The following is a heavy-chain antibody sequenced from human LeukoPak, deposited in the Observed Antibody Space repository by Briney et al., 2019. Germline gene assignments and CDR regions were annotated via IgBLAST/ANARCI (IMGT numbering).Heavy chain of an antibody. CDR3: ARGDGSSWYSTFDY. Sequence: PETLSLTCIVSGGSISSYYWSWIRQPAGKELEWIGHIYTSGSTNYNPSLKSRVTMSVDTSKNQFSLKLSSVTAADTAVYYCARGDGSSWYSTFDYWGQGTLVTVSS. D-gene: IGHD6-13*01. CDR2: IYTSGST. J-gene: IGHJ4*02. CDR1: GGSISSYY. V-gene: IGHV4-4*07.